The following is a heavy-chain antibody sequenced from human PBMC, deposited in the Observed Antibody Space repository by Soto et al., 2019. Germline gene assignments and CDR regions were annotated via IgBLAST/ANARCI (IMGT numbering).Heavy chain of an antibody. CDR3: AAERITMVRGVIITNWFDP. CDR2: IVVGSGNT. Sequence: SVKVSCKASGFTFTSSAMQWVRQARGQRLEWIGWIVVGSGNTNYAQKFQERVTITRDMSTSTAYMELSSLRSEDTAVYYCAAERITMVRGVIITNWFDPWGQGTLVTVS. V-gene: IGHV1-58*02. J-gene: IGHJ5*02. CDR1: GFTFTSSA. D-gene: IGHD3-10*01.